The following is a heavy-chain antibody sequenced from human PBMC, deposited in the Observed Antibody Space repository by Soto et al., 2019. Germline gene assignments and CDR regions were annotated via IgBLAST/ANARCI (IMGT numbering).Heavy chain of an antibody. D-gene: IGHD1-26*01. V-gene: IGHV4-59*08. CDR3: ARRYGSAIDF. CDR2: IYYSGST. Sequence: TGLEWIGYIYYSGSTNCNPSLKSRVTISVDTSKNQFSLKLSSVTAADTAVYYCARRYGSAIDFWGQGTLVTVSS. J-gene: IGHJ4*02.